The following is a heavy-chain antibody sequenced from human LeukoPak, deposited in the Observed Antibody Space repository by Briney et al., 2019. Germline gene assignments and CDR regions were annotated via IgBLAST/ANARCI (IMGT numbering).Heavy chain of an antibody. CDR1: GGSISSSSYY. J-gene: IGHJ4*02. Sequence: SETLSLTCTVSGGSISSSSYYWGWIRQPPGKGLEWIGSIYYSGSTYYNPSLKSRVTTSVDTSKNQFSLKLSSVTAADTAVYYCARHDVNDYGDYGLDYWGQGTLVTVSS. D-gene: IGHD4-17*01. V-gene: IGHV4-39*01. CDR2: IYYSGST. CDR3: ARHDVNDYGDYGLDY.